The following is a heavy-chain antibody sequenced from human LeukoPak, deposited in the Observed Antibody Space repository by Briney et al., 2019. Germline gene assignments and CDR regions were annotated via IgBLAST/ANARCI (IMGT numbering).Heavy chain of an antibody. CDR2: INPNSGGT. J-gene: IGHJ6*02. CDR1: GYTFTGYY. V-gene: IGHV1-2*02. Sequence: GASVKVSCKASGYTFTGYYMHWVRQAPGQGLEWMGWINPNSGGTNYAQKFQGRVTMTRDTSISTAYMELSRLRSDDTAVYYCARPLRGYSYGYYYYYYGMDVWGQGTTVTVSS. D-gene: IGHD5-18*01. CDR3: ARPLRGYSYGYYYYYYGMDV.